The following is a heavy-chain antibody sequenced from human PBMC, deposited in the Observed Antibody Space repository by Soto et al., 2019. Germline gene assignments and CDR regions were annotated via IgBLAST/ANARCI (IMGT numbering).Heavy chain of an antibody. J-gene: IGHJ5*02. Sequence: SETLSLTCTVSGGSISSGGYYWSWIRQHPGKGLEWIGYIYYSGSTYYNPSLKSRVTISVDTSKNQFSLKLSSVTPEDTAVYYCARGSYTSTWSWGQGTLVTVSS. V-gene: IGHV4-31*03. D-gene: IGHD6-13*01. CDR1: GGSISSGGYY. CDR2: IYYSGST. CDR3: ARGSYTSTWS.